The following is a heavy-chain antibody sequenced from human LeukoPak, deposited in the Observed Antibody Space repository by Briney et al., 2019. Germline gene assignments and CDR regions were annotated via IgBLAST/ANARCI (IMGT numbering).Heavy chain of an antibody. J-gene: IGHJ4*02. CDR1: GFTFSSYG. V-gene: IGHV3-33*01. Sequence: GGSLRLSCAASGFTFSSYGMYWVRQAPGKGLEWVAVIWYDGSNKYYADSVKGRFTISRDNSKNTLYLQMNSLRAEDTAVYYCARDTHSYGFDYWGQGTLVTVSS. D-gene: IGHD5-18*01. CDR3: ARDTHSYGFDY. CDR2: IWYDGSNK.